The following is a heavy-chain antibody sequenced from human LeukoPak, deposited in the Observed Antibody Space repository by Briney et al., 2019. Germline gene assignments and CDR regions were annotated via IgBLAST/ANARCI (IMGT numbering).Heavy chain of an antibody. J-gene: IGHJ6*02. CDR1: GGTFSSYA. V-gene: IGHV1-69*13. CDR3: ARAEGGYLKYGDSHYYYYYGMDV. Sequence: GASVKVSCKASGGTFSSYAISWVRQAPGQGLEWMGGIIPIFGTANYAQKLQGRVTITADESTSTAYMELSSLRSEDTAVYYCARAEGGYLKYGDSHYYYYYGMDVWGQGTTVTVSS. D-gene: IGHD4-17*01. CDR2: IIPIFGTA.